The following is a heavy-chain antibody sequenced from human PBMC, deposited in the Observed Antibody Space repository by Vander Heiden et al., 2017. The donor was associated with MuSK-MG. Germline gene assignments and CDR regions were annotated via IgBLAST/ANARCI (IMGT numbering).Heavy chain of an antibody. V-gene: IGHV3-7*01. CDR2: VKQDGSEK. CDR1: GFTFSTFS. J-gene: IGHJ3*02. CDR3: ARSLRGGLYDGLNI. Sequence: EVQLMESGGGLVQPGGSLRLSCVASGFTFSTFSMTWVRQAPGKGLEWVADVKQDGSEKYYVDSVKGRFTVSRDNAQNSLYLQMNSLRVEDTAVYYCARSLRGGLYDGLNIWGQGTMVTVSS. D-gene: IGHD3-16*01.